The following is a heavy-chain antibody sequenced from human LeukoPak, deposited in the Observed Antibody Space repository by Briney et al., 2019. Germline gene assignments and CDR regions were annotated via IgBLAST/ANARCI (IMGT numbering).Heavy chain of an antibody. CDR3: ARLGLYCSGGSCYMDWFDP. CDR1: GGSISSSSYY. CDR2: ISYSGST. J-gene: IGHJ5*02. V-gene: IGHV4-39*01. Sequence: SETLSLTCTVSGGSISSSSYYWGWIRQPPGKGLEWIGSISYSGSTYYSPSLKSRVTISVDTSKNQFSLNLSSVTAADTAVYYCARLGLYCSGGSCYMDWFDPWAREPWSPSPQ. D-gene: IGHD2-15*01.